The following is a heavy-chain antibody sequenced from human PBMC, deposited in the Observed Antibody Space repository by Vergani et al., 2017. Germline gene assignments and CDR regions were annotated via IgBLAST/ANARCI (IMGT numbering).Heavy chain of an antibody. CDR2: FHHTGMT. Sequence: QVQLQESGPGLVKPSETLSLTCTVSNYSIRRGYFWGWIRRPPGKGLEWIASFHHTGMTYNNPSLKSRVTISVDTSKNLISLKLRTVTAADTAVYFCARVMYRDETSTGYRLEGMHFWGQGTPVTISS. CDR1: NYSIRRGYF. D-gene: IGHD3-9*01. CDR3: ARVMYRDETSTGYRLEGMHF. V-gene: IGHV4-38-2*02. J-gene: IGHJ6*02.